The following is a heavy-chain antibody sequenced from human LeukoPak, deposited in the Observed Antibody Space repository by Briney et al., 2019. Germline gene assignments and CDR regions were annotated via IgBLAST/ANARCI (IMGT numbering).Heavy chain of an antibody. J-gene: IGHJ4*02. D-gene: IGHD6-6*01. CDR3: ARGLSSSASYYFDY. CDR1: GYSFTSNY. Sequence: ASVKVSCKASGYSFTSNYIHWVRQAPGQGLEWMGMIYPRDGSTSYAQKFQGRVTVTRDTSTSTVHMELSGLRSEDTAVYYCARGLSSSASYYFDYWGQGTLVTVSS. CDR2: IYPRDGST. V-gene: IGHV1-46*01.